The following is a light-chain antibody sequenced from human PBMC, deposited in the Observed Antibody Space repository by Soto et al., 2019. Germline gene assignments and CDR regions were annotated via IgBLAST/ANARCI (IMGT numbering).Light chain of an antibody. CDR1: QSVSSY. CDR2: DAS. V-gene: IGKV3-11*01. Sequence: EIVLTQSPATLSLSPCERATLSCRASQSVSSYLAWYQQKPGQAPRLLIYDASNRATGIPARFSGSGSGTDFTLTISSLEPEDFAVYYCQQRSNWPITFGQGTKVDIK. CDR3: QQRSNWPIT. J-gene: IGKJ1*01.